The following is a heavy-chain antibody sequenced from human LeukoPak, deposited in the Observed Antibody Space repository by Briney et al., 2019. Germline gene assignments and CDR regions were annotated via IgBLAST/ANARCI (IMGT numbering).Heavy chain of an antibody. V-gene: IGHV4-34*01. J-gene: IGHJ6*02. CDR2: INHSGST. CDR3: ARGLGGYYYYYGMDV. Sequence: SETLSLTCAVYGGSFSGYYWSWIRQPPGKGLEWIGEINHSGSTNYNPSLKSRVTISVDTSKNQFSLELSSVTAADTAVYYCARGLGGYYYYYGMDVWGQGTTVTVSS. CDR1: GGSFSGYY.